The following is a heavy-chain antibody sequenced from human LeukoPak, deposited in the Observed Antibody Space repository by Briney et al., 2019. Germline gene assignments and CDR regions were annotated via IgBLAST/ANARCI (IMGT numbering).Heavy chain of an antibody. Sequence: ASVNVSCKASEGTFSSYAISWVRQAPGQGLEWMGGIIPIFGTANYAQKLQGRVTITADESTSTAYLELSRLRSEDTAVYYCARGHPHYYDSSGDYRYYFDYWGQGTLVTVSS. CDR3: ARGHPHYYDSSGDYRYYFDY. D-gene: IGHD3-22*01. CDR1: EGTFSSYA. V-gene: IGHV1-69*13. CDR2: IIPIFGTA. J-gene: IGHJ4*02.